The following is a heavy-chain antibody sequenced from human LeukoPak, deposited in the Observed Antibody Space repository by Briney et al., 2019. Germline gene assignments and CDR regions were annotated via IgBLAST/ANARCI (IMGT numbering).Heavy chain of an antibody. CDR2: IIPMFGTT. J-gene: IGHJ6*02. CDR3: ARGRSGILTGYYSYYDDMDV. D-gene: IGHD3-9*01. CDR1: GGTFSKFD. V-gene: IGHV1-69*13. Sequence: ASVKVSCKASGGTFSKFDIGWVRRAPRQGLEWMGGIIPMFGTTEYAQNFQGRVTITADASASTVYMELSSLRSEDTAVYYCARGRSGILTGYYSYYDDMDVWGQGTTVTVSS.